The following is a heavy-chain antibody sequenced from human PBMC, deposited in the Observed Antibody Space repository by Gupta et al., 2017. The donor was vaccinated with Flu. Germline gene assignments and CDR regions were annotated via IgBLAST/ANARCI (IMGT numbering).Heavy chain of an antibody. J-gene: IGHJ6*02. CDR3: AKWAYSGSYSESNYYGMDV. Sequence: EVQLLESGGGLVQPGGSLRLSCAASGFTFSSYAMGWVRQAPGKGLEWVSAISGSGGSIYYADSVKGRFTISRDNSKNTLYLQMNSLRAEDTAVYYCAKWAYSGSYSESNYYGMDVWGQGTTVTVSS. V-gene: IGHV3-23*01. CDR1: GFTFSSYA. D-gene: IGHD1-26*01. CDR2: ISGSGGSI.